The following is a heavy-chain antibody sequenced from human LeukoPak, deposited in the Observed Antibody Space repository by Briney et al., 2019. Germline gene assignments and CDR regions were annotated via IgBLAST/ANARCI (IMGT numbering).Heavy chain of an antibody. D-gene: IGHD3-10*01. CDR1: GFTFTTYT. Sequence: GGSLRLSCAASGFTFTTYTMNWVRQAPGKGLEWVSSISGSSIYIYYADSVKGRFTISRDNAKNSLYLQMNSLRAEDTAVYYCARRSGSGSYYTNAMDVWGQGTTVTVSS. CDR3: ARRSGSGSYYTNAMDV. CDR2: ISGSSIYI. V-gene: IGHV3-21*01. J-gene: IGHJ6*02.